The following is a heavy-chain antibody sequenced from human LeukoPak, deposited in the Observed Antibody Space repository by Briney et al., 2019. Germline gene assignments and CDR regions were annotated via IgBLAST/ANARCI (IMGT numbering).Heavy chain of an antibody. CDR1: GFTFSGYA. CDR2: ISNTGGST. J-gene: IGHJ4*02. Sequence: PGGSLRLSCSASGFTFSGYAMLWVRQAPGKGLECVSGISNTGGSTYYADSVKGRFTVSRDNSKNTLHLQMSSLRVEDTAVYYCAMNWNCDYWGQGTLVTVSS. D-gene: IGHD1-1*01. V-gene: IGHV3-64D*09. CDR3: AMNWNCDY.